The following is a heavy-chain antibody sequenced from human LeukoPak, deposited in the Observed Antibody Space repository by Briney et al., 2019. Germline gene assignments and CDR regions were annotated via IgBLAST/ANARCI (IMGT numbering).Heavy chain of an antibody. Sequence: SETLSLTCTVSGVSISSSNSYWGWIRQPPGKGLEWIGSIYYTGNTYYNASLKSRVTISIDTSKNQFSLKLSSVTAADTAVYYCARVGGYSGYDCHFDYWGQGTLVTVSS. CDR3: ARVGGYSGYDCHFDY. V-gene: IGHV4-39*07. CDR1: GVSISSSNSY. CDR2: IYYTGNT. D-gene: IGHD5-12*01. J-gene: IGHJ4*02.